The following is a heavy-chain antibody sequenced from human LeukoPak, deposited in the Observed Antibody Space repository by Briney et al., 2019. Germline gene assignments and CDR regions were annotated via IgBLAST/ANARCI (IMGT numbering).Heavy chain of an antibody. CDR1: GLDFTAYG. D-gene: IGHD2-15*01. V-gene: IGHV5-51*01. CDR3: ARRYCSDDICYYFFDY. CDR2: IYPGGSNG. Sequence: GESLQISCKCSGLDFTAYGIVWVRQLPAKGLEWMGDIYPGGSNGRYSPSFQGQVTISADKSISTAYLQWSSLKASDTAIYYCARRYCSDDICYYFFDYWRQGTLVTVSS. J-gene: IGHJ4*02.